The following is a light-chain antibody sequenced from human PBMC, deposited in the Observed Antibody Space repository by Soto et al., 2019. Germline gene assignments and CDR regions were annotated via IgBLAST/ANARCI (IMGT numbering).Light chain of an antibody. CDR3: QQYNNWLT. CDR2: WAS. V-gene: IGKV4-1*01. Sequence: DLVLTPSPDSLAVSLGARSTINCKSSQSVLYSSNNKNYLAWFQHKEGQPPKLLIYWASIRESGVPDRFSGSGSGAEFTLTISSLQSEDSAVYYCQQYNNWLTFCGGTKVDNK. J-gene: IGKJ4*01. CDR1: QSVLYSSNNKNY.